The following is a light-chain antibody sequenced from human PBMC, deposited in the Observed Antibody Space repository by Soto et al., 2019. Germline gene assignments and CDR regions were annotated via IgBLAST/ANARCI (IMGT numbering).Light chain of an antibody. CDR1: SSDVGGYNY. J-gene: IGLJ2*01. Sequence: QSALTQPRSVSGSPGQSVTISCTGTSSDVGGYNYVSWYQQHPGKAPKLMIYDVSKRPSGVPDRFSGSKSGNTASLTISGLPAEDAADYYCCSYAGSYTLFGGGTKLTVL. CDR2: DVS. V-gene: IGLV2-11*01. CDR3: CSYAGSYTL.